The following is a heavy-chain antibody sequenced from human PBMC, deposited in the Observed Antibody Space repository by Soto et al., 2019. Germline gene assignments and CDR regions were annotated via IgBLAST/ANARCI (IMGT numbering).Heavy chain of an antibody. J-gene: IGHJ6*02. V-gene: IGHV3-21*01. Sequence: EVQFVESGGGLVKPGGSLRLSCAASGFTFSRSSMNWVRQAPGKGLEWVSSISTRSSYIYYADSVKGRFTISRDNAQNSLYLEMNSLRAEDTAIYYCARGLGTDEGLDVWGQGTTVTVSS. D-gene: IGHD7-27*01. CDR1: GFTFSRSS. CDR2: ISTRSSYI. CDR3: ARGLGTDEGLDV.